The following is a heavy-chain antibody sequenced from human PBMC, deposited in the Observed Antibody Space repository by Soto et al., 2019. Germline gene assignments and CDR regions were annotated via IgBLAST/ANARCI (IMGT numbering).Heavy chain of an antibody. V-gene: IGHV4-31*03. J-gene: IGHJ4*02. CDR2: IYYSGST. D-gene: IGHD3-16*02. CDR3: ARANYDYIWGSYREYYLDY. CDR1: GGSISSGGYY. Sequence: SETLSLTCTVSGGSISSGGYYWSWIRQHPGKGLEWIGYIYYSGSTYYNPSLKSRVTISVDTSKNQFSLKLSSVTAADTAVYYCARANYDYIWGSYREYYLDYWGQGPLVTVSP.